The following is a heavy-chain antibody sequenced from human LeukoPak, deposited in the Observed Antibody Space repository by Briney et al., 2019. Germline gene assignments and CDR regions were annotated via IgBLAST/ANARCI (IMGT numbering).Heavy chain of an antibody. CDR2: IFYSGST. D-gene: IGHD2-21*01. V-gene: IGHV4-59*01. J-gene: IGHJ4*02. Sequence: SETLSLTCTVSGGSISSYYWSWIRQPPGKGLEWIGCIFYSGSTNYNPPLKSRVTISVDTSKNQFSLKVRSVTAADTAVYYCAKGEGDYRGQGTLVTVSS. CDR1: GGSISSYY. CDR3: AKGEGDY.